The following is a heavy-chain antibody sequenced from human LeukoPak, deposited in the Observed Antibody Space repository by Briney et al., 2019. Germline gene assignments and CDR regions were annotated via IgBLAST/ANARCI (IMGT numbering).Heavy chain of an antibody. J-gene: IGHJ6*03. CDR1: GFTFSSYT. D-gene: IGHD4-17*01. V-gene: IGHV3-21*03. CDR2: ISSSSGYI. CDR3: TRDYGENILGNYYYYMDV. Sequence: GGSLRLSCAASGFTFSSYTMNWVRQAPGKGLEWVSSISSSSGYIYYADSVKGRFTISRDNAKNSLYLQMNGLQAEDTAVYYCTRDYGENILGNYYYYMDVWGKGTTVTISS.